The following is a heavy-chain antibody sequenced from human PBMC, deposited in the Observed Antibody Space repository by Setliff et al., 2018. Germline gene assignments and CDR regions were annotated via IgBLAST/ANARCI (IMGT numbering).Heavy chain of an antibody. V-gene: IGHV4-39*01. CDR3: ARLKVGNNWPDY. J-gene: IGHJ4*02. Sequence: SETLSLTCTVSGGSISISGYFWGWIRQPPGKGLEWIGSTSYSGTTYSNSSLKSRLSISVDTSKNQFSLSLQSVTAADSAVYYCARLKVGNNWPDYWGQGTLVTVSS. D-gene: IGHD1-1*01. CDR2: TSYSGTT. CDR1: GGSISISGYF.